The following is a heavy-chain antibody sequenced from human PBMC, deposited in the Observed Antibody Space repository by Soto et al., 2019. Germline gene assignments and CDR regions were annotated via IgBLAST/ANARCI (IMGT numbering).Heavy chain of an antibody. CDR2: ISYDGSNK. CDR3: AKDFCGWYGSSDYGF. Sequence: QVQLVESGGGLVQPGRSLRLSCAASGFTFSTYGMHWVRQAPGKGLEWVAVISYDGSNKYYEDSVKGRLTISRDNSKKTLDLQMKGMRAEDTAVYYCAKDFCGWYGSSDYGFCGQGTLVTVSS. V-gene: IGHV3-30*18. J-gene: IGHJ4*02. D-gene: IGHD6-19*01. CDR1: GFTFSTYG.